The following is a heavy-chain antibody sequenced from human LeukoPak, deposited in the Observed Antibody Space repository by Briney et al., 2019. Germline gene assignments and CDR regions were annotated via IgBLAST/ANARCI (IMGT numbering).Heavy chain of an antibody. J-gene: IGHJ6*02. CDR1: GFTLSSYS. D-gene: IGHD3-10*01. V-gene: IGHV3-21*01. CDR3: ARGVYIVRGVSYGMDV. Sequence: GGSLRLSCAACGFTLSSYSMNWVRQARGKGLEWVSSISSSSSYIYYADSVKGRFTISRDNAKNSLYLQMNSLRAEDTAAYYCARGVYIVRGVSYGMDVWGQGTTVTVSS. CDR2: ISSSSSYI.